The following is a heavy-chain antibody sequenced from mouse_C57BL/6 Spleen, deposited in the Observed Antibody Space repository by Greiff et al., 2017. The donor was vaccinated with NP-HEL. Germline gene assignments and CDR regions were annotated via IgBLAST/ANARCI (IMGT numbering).Heavy chain of an antibody. J-gene: IGHJ4*01. V-gene: IGHV1-78*01. Sequence: VQLQQSDAELVKPGASVKISCKVSGYTFTDHTIHWMKQRPEQGLEWIGYIYPRDGSNKYNEKFKGKATLTADKSSSTAYMQLNSLTSEDSAVYFCARGTAQVTRDYAMDYWGQGTSVTVSS. CDR3: ARGTAQVTRDYAMDY. CDR1: GYTFTDHT. D-gene: IGHD3-2*02. CDR2: IYPRDGSN.